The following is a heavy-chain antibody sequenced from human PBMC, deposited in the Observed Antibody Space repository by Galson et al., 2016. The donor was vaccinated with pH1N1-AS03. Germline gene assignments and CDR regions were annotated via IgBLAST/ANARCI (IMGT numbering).Heavy chain of an antibody. D-gene: IGHD1-26*01. J-gene: IGHJ4*02. CDR2: VSYDGSNK. Sequence: SLRLSCAASGFTLSHYGMHWVRQAPGKGLECVAVVSYDGSNKYYGDSVKGRFTISRDNAENSLFLEMNSLRGEDTAVYYCVRENPIVNWGQGTLVTVS. CDR3: VRENPIVN. V-gene: IGHV3-30*07. CDR1: GFTLSHYG.